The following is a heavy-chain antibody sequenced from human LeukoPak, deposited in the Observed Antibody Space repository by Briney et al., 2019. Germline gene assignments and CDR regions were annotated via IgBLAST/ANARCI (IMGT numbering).Heavy chain of an antibody. Sequence: PGGSLRLSCAASGFTFSDYYITWIRQPPGRGLEWIAYITGSGTSVYYADAVKGRFSVSRDNAANSVFLQMDSLRVEDSAVYFCTRDPESRDTWGQGTLVTVSS. CDR1: GFTFSDYY. CDR2: ITGSGTSV. CDR3: TRDPESRDT. V-gene: IGHV3-11*04. D-gene: IGHD1-14*01. J-gene: IGHJ5*02.